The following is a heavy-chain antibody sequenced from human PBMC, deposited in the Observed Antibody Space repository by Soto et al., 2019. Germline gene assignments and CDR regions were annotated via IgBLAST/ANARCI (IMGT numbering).Heavy chain of an antibody. CDR1: GFTFSGYN. CDR3: ARDSNWSSDY. V-gene: IGHV3-48*02. CDR2: IKGDSSGT. Sequence: EVQLVESGGGLVQPGGYLRLSCAASGFTFSGYNMNWVRQAPGKGLEWISCIKGDSSGTLYADSVKGRFTMSRDNAKNSLYLQMNSLRDEDTAVYFCARDSNWSSDYWGQGTLVAVSS. J-gene: IGHJ4*02. D-gene: IGHD1-1*01.